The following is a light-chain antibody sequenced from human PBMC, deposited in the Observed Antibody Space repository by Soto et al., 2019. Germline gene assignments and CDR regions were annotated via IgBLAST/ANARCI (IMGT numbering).Light chain of an antibody. CDR2: GPS. J-gene: IGKJ1*01. Sequence: EIVMTQSQATLSVSPGERAPLSCRAGQSVSSNLAGYQQKPGQPPRLLIYGPSTRATGIPARLSGSGFGTEFTLTISSLQSEDFAVYYCQQYNNWPPWTFGQGTKVEIK. V-gene: IGKV3-15*01. CDR1: QSVSSN. CDR3: QQYNNWPPWT.